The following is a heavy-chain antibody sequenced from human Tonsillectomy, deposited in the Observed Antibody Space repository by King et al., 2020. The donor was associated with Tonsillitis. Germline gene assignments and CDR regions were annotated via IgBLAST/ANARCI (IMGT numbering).Heavy chain of an antibody. CDR2: IYSGGST. Sequence: DVQLVESGGGLIQPGGSLRLSCAASGFIVSSNYMSWVRQAPGKGLEWVSVIYSGGSTYYADSVKGRFTISRDNSKNTLYLQMISLRAEDTAVYYCARDVAAAGFLWDWGQGTLVTVSS. CDR1: GFIVSSNY. V-gene: IGHV3-53*01. D-gene: IGHD6-13*01. J-gene: IGHJ4*02. CDR3: ARDVAAAGFLWD.